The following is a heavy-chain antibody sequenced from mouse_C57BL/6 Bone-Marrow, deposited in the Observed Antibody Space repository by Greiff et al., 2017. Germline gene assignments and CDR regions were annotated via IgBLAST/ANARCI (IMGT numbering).Heavy chain of an antibody. Sequence: VQLQQSGAELARPGASVKLSCKASGYTFTSYGISWVKQRTGQGLEWIGEIYPRSGNTYYNEKFKGKATLTADKSSSTAYMALRSLTSEDSAVYFCARGQLRLLWFAYWGQGTLVTVSA. CDR2: IYPRSGNT. V-gene: IGHV1-81*01. CDR1: GYTFTSYG. CDR3: ARGQLRLLWFAY. J-gene: IGHJ3*01. D-gene: IGHD3-2*02.